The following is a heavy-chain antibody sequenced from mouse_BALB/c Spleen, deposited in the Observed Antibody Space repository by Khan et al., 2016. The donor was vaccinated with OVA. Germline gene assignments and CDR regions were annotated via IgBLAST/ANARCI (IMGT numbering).Heavy chain of an antibody. J-gene: IGHJ4*01. CDR1: GFTFSSYG. V-gene: IGHV5-6*01. CDR3: ARCLYGSSYDYHAIAY. CDR2: ISTSGRYT. D-gene: IGHD1-1*01. Sequence: EVELVESGGDLVKPGGSLKLSCAASGFTFSSYGMSWVRQTPDKRLEWVAIISTSGRYTYYPDSVKGRFTISRDNAKKTRYLQMSSLNSEDTAMYYCARCLYGSSYDYHAIAYWGQGSSVTVSS.